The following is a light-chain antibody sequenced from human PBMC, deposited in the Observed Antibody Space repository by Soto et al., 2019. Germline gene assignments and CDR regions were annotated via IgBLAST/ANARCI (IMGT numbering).Light chain of an antibody. CDR2: AAS. V-gene: IGKV1-39*01. CDR1: QTINSY. Sequence: DIQMTQSPSSLYASVGGRVTITCRASQTINSYLNWYQQKPGKAPKLLMYAASSLQSGVPSRFSGTGSGTDFSLTISSLQPEDFATYYCQQSYNTPYTFGQGTKLEI. CDR3: QQSYNTPYT. J-gene: IGKJ2*01.